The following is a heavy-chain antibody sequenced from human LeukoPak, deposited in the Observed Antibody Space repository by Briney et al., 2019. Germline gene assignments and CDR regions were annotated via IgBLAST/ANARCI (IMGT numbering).Heavy chain of an antibody. CDR2: IKQDGSEK. CDR1: GFTFSNHG. V-gene: IGHV3-7*01. Sequence: GGSLRLSCAASGFTFSNHGMNWVRQAPGKGLEWVANIKQDGSEKYYVDSVKGRFTISRDNAKNSLYLQMNSLRAEDTAVYYCARDRTMVRGALGYWGQGTLVTVSS. CDR3: ARDRTMVRGALGY. D-gene: IGHD3-10*01. J-gene: IGHJ4*02.